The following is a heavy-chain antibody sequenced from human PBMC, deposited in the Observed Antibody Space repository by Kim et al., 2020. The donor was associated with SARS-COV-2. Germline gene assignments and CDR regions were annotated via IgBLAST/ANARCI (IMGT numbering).Heavy chain of an antibody. V-gene: IGHV1-18*01. CDR2: ISAYNGNT. CDR1: GYTFTRYG. D-gene: IGHD3-10*01. J-gene: IGHJ1*01. CDR3: ARAPNYYGNFQH. Sequence: ASVKVSCKASGYTFTRYGISWVRQAPGQGLEWMGWISAYNGNTNYAQKLQGRVTMTTDTSTSTAYMELRSLRSDDTAVYYCARAPNYYGNFQHWGQGTLVTVSS.